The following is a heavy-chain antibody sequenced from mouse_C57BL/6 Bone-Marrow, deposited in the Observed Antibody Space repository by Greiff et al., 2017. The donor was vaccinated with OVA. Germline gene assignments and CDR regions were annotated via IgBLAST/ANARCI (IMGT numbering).Heavy chain of an antibody. CDR2: IDPENGDT. J-gene: IGHJ1*03. Sequence: SGAELVRPGASVKLSCTASGFNIKDDYMHWVKQRPEQGLEWIGWIDPENGDTEYASKFQGKATITADTSSNTAYLQLSSLTSEDTAVYYCTAYYYGSSHWYFDVWGTGTTVTVSS. V-gene: IGHV14-4*01. CDR3: TAYYYGSSHWYFDV. D-gene: IGHD1-1*01. CDR1: GFNIKDDY.